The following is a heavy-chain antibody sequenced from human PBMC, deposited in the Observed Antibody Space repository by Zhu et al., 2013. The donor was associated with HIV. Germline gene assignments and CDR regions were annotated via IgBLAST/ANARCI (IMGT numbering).Heavy chain of an antibody. CDR1: GYTFTSYG. CDR2: ISADNGDT. J-gene: IGHJ6*02. CDR3: ARDSPPSISDYYYYVMDV. D-gene: IGHD4-4*01. V-gene: IGHV1-18*01. Sequence: QVQLVQSGAEVKKPGASVKVSCKASGYTFTSYGISWVRQAPGQGLEWMGWISADNGDTNYAQKLQGRVTMTTDTSTSIAYMELRSLRSDDTAVYYCARDSPPSISDYYYYVMDVWGQGTTVTVSS.